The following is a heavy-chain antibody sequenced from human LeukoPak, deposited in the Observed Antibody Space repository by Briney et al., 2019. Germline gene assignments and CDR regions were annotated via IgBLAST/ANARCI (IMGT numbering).Heavy chain of an antibody. J-gene: IGHJ4*02. D-gene: IGHD3-10*01. Sequence: KSSETLSLTCTVSGGSISSGTYYWGWIRQPPGKGLEWIGSIYYSGSTYYNPSLKSRVTISVDTSKNQFSLKLSSVTAADTAVYYCARRGGLWFGELLTPRPQSGFDYWGQGTLVTVSS. V-gene: IGHV4-39*01. CDR1: GGSISSGTYY. CDR2: IYYSGST. CDR3: ARRGGLWFGELLTPRPQSGFDY.